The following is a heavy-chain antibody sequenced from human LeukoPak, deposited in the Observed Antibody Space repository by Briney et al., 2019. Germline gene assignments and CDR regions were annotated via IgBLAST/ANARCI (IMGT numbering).Heavy chain of an antibody. Sequence: ASVKVSCKASGYTFTSYDINWVRQATGQGLEWMGWMNPNSGNTGYAQKFQGRVTMTRNTSISTAYMELSSLRSEDTAAYYCARGRTIFGVDIDYWGQGTLVTVSS. CDR3: ARGRTIFGVDIDY. J-gene: IGHJ4*02. V-gene: IGHV1-8*01. CDR1: GYTFTSYD. CDR2: MNPNSGNT. D-gene: IGHD3-3*01.